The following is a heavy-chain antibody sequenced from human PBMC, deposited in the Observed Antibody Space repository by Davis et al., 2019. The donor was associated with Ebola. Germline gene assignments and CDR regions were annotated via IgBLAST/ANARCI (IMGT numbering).Heavy chain of an antibody. D-gene: IGHD3-3*01. J-gene: IGHJ2*01. CDR3: AKNYDFWSGYYWYFDL. V-gene: IGHV3-23*01. CDR1: GFTFSSYA. CDR2: ISGSGGST. Sequence: GESLKISCAASGFTFSSYAMSWVRQAPGKGLEWVSAISGSGGSTYYADSVKGRFTISRDNSKNTLYLQMNSLRAEDTAVYYCAKNYDFWSGYYWYFDLWGRGTLVTVSS.